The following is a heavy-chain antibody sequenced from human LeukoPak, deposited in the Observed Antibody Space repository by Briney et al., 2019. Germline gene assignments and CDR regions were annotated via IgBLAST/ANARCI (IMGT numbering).Heavy chain of an antibody. V-gene: IGHV1-2*02. CDR1: GYTFTGYY. Sequence: GSSVKVSCKASGYTFTGYYMHWVRQAPGRGLEWMGWINPNSGGTNYAQKFQGRVTMTRDTSISTAYMELSRLRSDDTAVYYCASDSREYSSSSSFDYWGQGTLVTVSS. CDR2: INPNSGGT. D-gene: IGHD6-6*01. CDR3: ASDSREYSSSSSFDY. J-gene: IGHJ4*02.